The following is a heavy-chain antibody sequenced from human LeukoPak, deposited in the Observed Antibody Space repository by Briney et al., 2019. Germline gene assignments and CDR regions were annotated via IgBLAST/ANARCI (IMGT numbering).Heavy chain of an antibody. CDR1: GYTFTGYY. J-gene: IGHJ4*02. CDR2: INPNSGGT. Sequence: ASGKVSCKASGYTFTGYYMHWVRQAPGQGLEWMGWINPNSGGTNYAQKFQGRVTMTRDTSISTAYMELSSLRSEDTAVYYCARGLRGRYCSSTSCYSPYYFDYWGQGTLVTVSS. D-gene: IGHD2-2*01. V-gene: IGHV1-2*02. CDR3: ARGLRGRYCSSTSCYSPYYFDY.